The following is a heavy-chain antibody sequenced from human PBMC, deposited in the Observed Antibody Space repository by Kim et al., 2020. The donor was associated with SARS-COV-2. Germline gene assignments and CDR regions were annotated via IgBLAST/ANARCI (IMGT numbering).Heavy chain of an antibody. CDR2: ISAYNDNT. CDR3: AKSRGGDFIYGIDV. Sequence: ASVKVSCKASGYTFTSSTIVWVRQAPGQGLEWEGWISAYNDNTKSTQKFQDRVTLTTETSTNTAYMELRSLRSDDTAVYYCAKSRGGDFIYGIDVWGQGTAVTVTS. V-gene: IGHV1-18*01. CDR1: GYTFTSST. J-gene: IGHJ6*01. D-gene: IGHD1-26*01.